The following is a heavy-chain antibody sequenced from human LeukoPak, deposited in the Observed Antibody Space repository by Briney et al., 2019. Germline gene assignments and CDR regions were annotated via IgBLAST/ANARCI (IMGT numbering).Heavy chain of an antibody. CDR3: TRDRRAYCGRTSCYALFDN. D-gene: IGHD2-2*01. CDR2: IIAYNGNT. J-gene: IGHJ4*02. V-gene: IGHV1-18*01. CDR1: GYTFPSYG. Sequence: GASVKVSCKASGYTFPSYGVSWVRQAPGQGLEWMGWIIAYNGNTNYAQKLQGRVTMTSDTSTSTAYMELRSLTSDDTAVYYCTRDRRAYCGRTSCYALFDNWGQGTLVTVSS.